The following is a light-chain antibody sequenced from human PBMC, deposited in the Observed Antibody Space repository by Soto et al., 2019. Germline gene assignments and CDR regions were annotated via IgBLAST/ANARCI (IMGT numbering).Light chain of an antibody. CDR3: QQYNDYSWT. V-gene: IGKV1-5*03. CDR1: QSISIW. Sequence: DIQMTQSPSTLSASVGDRVAISCRASQSISIWLAWYQQKPGKAPKLLIYKASSLESGVPSRFSGSGSGTEFTITISSLQPDDFATYYCQQYNDYSWTFGQGTKVEIK. CDR2: KAS. J-gene: IGKJ1*01.